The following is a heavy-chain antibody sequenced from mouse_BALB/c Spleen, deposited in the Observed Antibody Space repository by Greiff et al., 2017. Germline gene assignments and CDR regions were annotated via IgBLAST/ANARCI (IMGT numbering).Heavy chain of an antibody. J-gene: IGHJ1*01. CDR2: ISSGGST. D-gene: IGHD2-1*01. Sequence: EVKLVESGGGLVKPGGSLKLSCAASGFTFSSYAMSWVRQTPEKRLEWVASISSGGSTYYPDSVKGRFTISRDNARNILYLQMSSLRSEDTAMYYCARAGGNYPWYFDVWGAGTTVAVAS. V-gene: IGHV5-6-5*01. CDR3: ARAGGNYPWYFDV. CDR1: GFTFSSYA.